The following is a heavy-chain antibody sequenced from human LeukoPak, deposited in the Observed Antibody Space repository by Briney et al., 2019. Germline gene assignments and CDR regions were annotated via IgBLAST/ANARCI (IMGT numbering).Heavy chain of an antibody. D-gene: IGHD6-19*01. V-gene: IGHV3-48*03. CDR3: ARVGVVAGTRIGCDY. CDR2: ISSSGSSI. J-gene: IGHJ4*02. CDR1: GFILSSYE. Sequence: GGSLRLSCAGSGFILSSYEMSWVRQAPGKGLEWVSYISSSGSSIYYADSVKGRFTISRDNAKNSLFLQMNSLRAEDTAVYYCARVGVVAGTRIGCDYWGQGTLVTVSS.